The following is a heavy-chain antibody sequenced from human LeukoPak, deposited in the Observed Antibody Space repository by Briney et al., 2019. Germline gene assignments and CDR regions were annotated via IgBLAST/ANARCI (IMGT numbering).Heavy chain of an antibody. CDR1: GGTFSSYA. J-gene: IGHJ4*02. CDR3: ARNPYSSSSGFFDY. Sequence: SVKVSCKASGGTFSSYAISWVRQAPGQGLEWMGGIIPIFGTANYAQKFQGRVTITADESTSTAYMELSSLSSEDTAVYYCARNPYSSSSGFFDYWGQGTLVTVSS. CDR2: IIPIFGTA. V-gene: IGHV1-69*01. D-gene: IGHD6-6*01.